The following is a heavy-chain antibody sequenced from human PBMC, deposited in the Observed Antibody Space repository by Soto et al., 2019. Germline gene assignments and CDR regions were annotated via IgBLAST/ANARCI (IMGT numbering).Heavy chain of an antibody. J-gene: IGHJ5*02. CDR3: XXXXXXXVLP. CDR1: GGTFSSYA. Sequence: QVQLVQSGAEVKKPGSSVKVXXKASGGTFSSYAISWVRQAPGQGLEWVGGIIPIFGTANYAQKFQGRVTITADESTSTAYMELSSLRSEDXXXXXXXXXXXXXVLPWGQGTLVTVSS. CDR2: IIPIFGTA. V-gene: IGHV1-69*12.